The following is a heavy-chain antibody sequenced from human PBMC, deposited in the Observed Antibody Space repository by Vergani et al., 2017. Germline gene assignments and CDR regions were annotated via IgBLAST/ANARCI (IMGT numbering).Heavy chain of an antibody. D-gene: IGHD2-2*02. CDR2: ISSSGSTI. Sequence: QVQLVESGGGLVKPGGSLRLSCAASGFTFSDYYMSWIRQAPGKGLEWVSYISSSGSTIYYAESVKGRFTISRDNAKNSLYLQMNSLRAEDTAVYYCASTKVEYCSSTSCYSGAFDIWGQGTMVTVSS. V-gene: IGHV3-11*01. CDR3: ASTKVEYCSSTSCYSGAFDI. CDR1: GFTFSDYY. J-gene: IGHJ3*02.